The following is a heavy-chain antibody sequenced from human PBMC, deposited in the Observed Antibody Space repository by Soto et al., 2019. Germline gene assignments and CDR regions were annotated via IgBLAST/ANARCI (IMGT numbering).Heavy chain of an antibody. J-gene: IGHJ6*02. V-gene: IGHV3-30-3*01. CDR2: ISYDGSNK. D-gene: IGHD3-10*01. CDR3: ARDRAYYYGSGSYYHYYGMDV. CDR1: GFTFSSYA. Sequence: GGSLRLSCAASGFTFSSYAMHWVRQAPGKGLEWVAVISYDGSNKYYADSVKGRFTISRDNSKNTLYLQMNSLRAEDTAVYYCARDRAYYYGSGSYYHYYGMDVWGQGTTVTSP.